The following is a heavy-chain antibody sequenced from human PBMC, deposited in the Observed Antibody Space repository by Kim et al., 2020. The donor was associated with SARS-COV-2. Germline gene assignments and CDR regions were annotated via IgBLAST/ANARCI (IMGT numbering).Heavy chain of an antibody. CDR3: ARGAGMTAIPFVAFYYGMDV. Sequence: GGSLRLSCAASGFTFSSYAMHWVRQAPGKGLEWVAVISYDGSNKYYVDSVKGRFTISRDNSKNTLYLQMNSLRAEDTAVYYCARGAGMTAIPFVAFYYGMDVWGQGTTVTVSS. CDR2: ISYDGSNK. D-gene: IGHD2-2*02. J-gene: IGHJ6*02. CDR1: GFTFSSYA. V-gene: IGHV3-30*04.